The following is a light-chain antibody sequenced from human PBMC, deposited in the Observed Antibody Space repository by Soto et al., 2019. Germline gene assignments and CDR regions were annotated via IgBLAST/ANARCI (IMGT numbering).Light chain of an antibody. J-gene: IGLJ3*02. Sequence: QSVLTQPPSVSGAPGQRVTISCTGSSSNIGAGYDVHWYQQLPGTAPKLLIYGNSNRPSGVPDRFSGSKSGTSASLAITGLKDEDEADYYCQSYDSSLSGWVLGGGTKVTVL. CDR2: GNS. V-gene: IGLV1-40*01. CDR1: SSNIGAGYD. CDR3: QSYDSSLSGWV.